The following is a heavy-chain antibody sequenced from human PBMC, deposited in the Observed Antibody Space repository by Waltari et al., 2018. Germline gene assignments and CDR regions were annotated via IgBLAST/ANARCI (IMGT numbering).Heavy chain of an antibody. CDR1: GFTVSSNY. Sequence: EVQLVESGGGLIQPGGSLRLSCAASGFTVSSNYMSWVRQAPGKGLEWVSVIYSGGRTYYAEAVKGLVTISRDKSKNTLYRQMNSLRAEDTAVYYCARSDDSYGPDYYGMDVWGQGTTVTVS. J-gene: IGHJ6*02. CDR3: ARSDDSYGPDYYGMDV. CDR2: IYSGGRT. D-gene: IGHD5-18*01. V-gene: IGHV3-53*01.